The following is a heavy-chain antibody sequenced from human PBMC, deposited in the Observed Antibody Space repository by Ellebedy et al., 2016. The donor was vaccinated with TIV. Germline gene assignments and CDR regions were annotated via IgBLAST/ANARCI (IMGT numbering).Heavy chain of an antibody. V-gene: IGHV3-66*01. CDR3: TSNFDY. CDR2: IYSGTTT. J-gene: IGHJ4*02. Sequence: GESLKISCAASGVTFTSSYMNCVRQAPGKGLEWVSIIYSGTTTYYADSVKGRFTIFSDNSKNTVHLQMNSLRSDDTAVYYCTSNFDYWGRGALVTVPS. CDR1: GVTFTSSY.